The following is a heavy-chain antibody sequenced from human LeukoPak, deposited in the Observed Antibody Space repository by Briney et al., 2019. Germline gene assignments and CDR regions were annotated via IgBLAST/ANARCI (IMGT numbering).Heavy chain of an antibody. D-gene: IGHD4-17*01. V-gene: IGHV1-3*03. CDR2: INAGNGNT. CDR1: GYTFTSYA. CDR3: ARASPVEGYGEADFDY. Sequence: ASVKVSCKASGYTFTSYAMHWVRQAPGQRLEGMGWINAGNGNTKYSQEFQGRVTITRDTSASTAYMELSSLRSEDMAVYYCARASPVEGYGEADFDYWGQGTLVTVSS. J-gene: IGHJ4*02.